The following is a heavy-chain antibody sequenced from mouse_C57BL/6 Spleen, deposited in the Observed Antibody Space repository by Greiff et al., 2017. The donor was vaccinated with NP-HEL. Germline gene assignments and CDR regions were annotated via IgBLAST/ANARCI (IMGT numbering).Heavy chain of an antibody. CDR2: ISSGSSTI. J-gene: IGHJ1*03. V-gene: IGHV5-17*01. D-gene: IGHD1-1*01. CDR1: GFTFSDYG. CDR3: ASPLYGSSYGYFDV. Sequence: DVQLVESGGGLVKPGGSLKLSCAASGFTFSDYGMHWVRQAPEKGLEWVAYISSGSSTIYYADTVKGRFTISRDNAKNTLFLQMTSLRSEDTAMYYCASPLYGSSYGYFDVWGTGTTVTVSS.